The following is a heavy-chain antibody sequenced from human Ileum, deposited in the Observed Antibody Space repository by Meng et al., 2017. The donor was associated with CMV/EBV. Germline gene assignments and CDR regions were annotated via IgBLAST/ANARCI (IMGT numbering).Heavy chain of an antibody. CDR3: ARTPSGSFDY. J-gene: IGHJ4*02. CDR2: IYPDDSDT. Sequence: KVSCKASGYSFVNYWIGWVRQLPGKGLEWMGIIYPDDSDTRYSPSFQGQVTISADKSISTAYLQWSSLKASDTAMYYCARTPSGSFDYWGQGTLVTVSS. CDR1: GYSFVNYW. V-gene: IGHV5-51*01. D-gene: IGHD1-26*01.